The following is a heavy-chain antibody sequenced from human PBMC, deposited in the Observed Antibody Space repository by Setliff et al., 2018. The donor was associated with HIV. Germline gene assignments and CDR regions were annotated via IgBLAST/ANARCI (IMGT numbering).Heavy chain of an antibody. D-gene: IGHD6-19*01. Sequence: ASVKVSCKTSGYSFTNYAIHWVRQAPGQRLEWMGWINGGNGKTEYSQNYQGRVTITRDTSASTDYMELSSLRSEDTAVYYCARDSGSYRSGWYLGAHWFDPWGQGTLVTVSS. CDR3: ARDSGSYRSGWYLGAHWFDP. J-gene: IGHJ5*02. V-gene: IGHV1-3*01. CDR1: GYSFTNYA. CDR2: INGGNGKT.